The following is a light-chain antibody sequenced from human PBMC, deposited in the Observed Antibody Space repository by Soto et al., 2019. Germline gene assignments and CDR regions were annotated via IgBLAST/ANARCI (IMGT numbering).Light chain of an antibody. V-gene: IGKV1-5*01. CDR2: DAS. CDR3: QQYNTDSRRWT. J-gene: IGKJ1*01. Sequence: DIQMTQSPSTPSASVGDRVTITCRAIESIRTWLAWYQHKPGKAPKFLIYDASTLESGVPSRFSGSGSGTEFTLTISSLQPDDFATYYCQQYNTDSRRWTFGQGTKVDIK. CDR1: ESIRTW.